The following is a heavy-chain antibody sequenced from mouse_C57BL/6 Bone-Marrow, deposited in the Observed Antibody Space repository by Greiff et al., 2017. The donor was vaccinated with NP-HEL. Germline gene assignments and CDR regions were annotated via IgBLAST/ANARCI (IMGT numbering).Heavy chain of an antibody. CDR3: ARSGSSWGYFDV. D-gene: IGHD1-1*01. CDR1: GFTFTDYY. Sequence: EVMLVESGGGLVQPGGSLSLSCAASGFTFTDYYMSWVRQPPGKALEWLGFIRNKANGYTTEYSASVKGRFTISRDNSQSILYLQMNALRAEDSATYYCARSGSSWGYFDVWGTGTTVTVSS. J-gene: IGHJ1*03. CDR2: IRNKANGYTT. V-gene: IGHV7-3*01.